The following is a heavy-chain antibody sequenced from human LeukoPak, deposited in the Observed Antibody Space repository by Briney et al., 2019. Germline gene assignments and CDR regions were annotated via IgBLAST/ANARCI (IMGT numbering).Heavy chain of an antibody. CDR3: AASGWTPGLDY. V-gene: IGHV4-34*01. CDR1: SGSFSGYY. D-gene: IGHD6-19*01. J-gene: IGHJ4*02. CDR2: INHSGFT. Sequence: SETLSLTCAIYSGSFSGYYWNWIRQPPGKGLERIGEINHSGFTNYNPSLNSRVTMSVDTSKNQFSLNLTSVTAADTAVYYCAASGWTPGLDYWGQGTPVTVSS.